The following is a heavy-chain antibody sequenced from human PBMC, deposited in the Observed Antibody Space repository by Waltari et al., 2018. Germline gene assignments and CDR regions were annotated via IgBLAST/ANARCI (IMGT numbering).Heavy chain of an antibody. CDR2: SSYEGSDK. J-gene: IGHJ3*01. V-gene: IGHV3-30*03. Sequence: QVQLVESGGGVVQSGGSLRLSCAASGFTFSDRGMHWVRLAPGKGLECVAFSSYEGSDKVFGVSVKGRFTISRDNAKNTVSLLMNSLKSEDTAVYYCATTIISPGAFDVWGQGTMVSVSS. D-gene: IGHD1-1*01. CDR1: GFTFSDRG. CDR3: ATTIISPGAFDV.